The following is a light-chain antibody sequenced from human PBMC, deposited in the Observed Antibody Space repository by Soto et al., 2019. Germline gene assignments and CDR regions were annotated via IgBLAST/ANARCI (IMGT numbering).Light chain of an antibody. CDR1: NIGSQT. Sequence: SYELTQPPSVSVAPGQTARITCGGNNIGSQTVHWYQQKPGQAPVLVVYDDNDRPSGIPERFSGSNSGNTATLTISRVEAGDEADYYFQVWDSRIDHPRVFGGGTKLTVL. J-gene: IGLJ2*01. CDR3: QVWDSRIDHPRV. CDR2: DDN. V-gene: IGLV3-21*02.